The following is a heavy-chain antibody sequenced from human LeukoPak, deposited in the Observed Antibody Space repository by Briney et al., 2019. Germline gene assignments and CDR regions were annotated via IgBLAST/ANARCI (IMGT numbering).Heavy chain of an antibody. Sequence: GGSLRLSCEASGFTFTTYSMTWVRQAPGKGLEWVSNISSGSSAIFSADALRGRFTISRDYAKNLLYLDLNSMRAEDTAVYYCARGHRAVTRHFDFWGQGTLVTVSS. V-gene: IGHV3-21*01. CDR1: GFTFTTYS. D-gene: IGHD4-17*01. CDR3: ARGHRAVTRHFDF. J-gene: IGHJ4*02. CDR2: ISSGSSAI.